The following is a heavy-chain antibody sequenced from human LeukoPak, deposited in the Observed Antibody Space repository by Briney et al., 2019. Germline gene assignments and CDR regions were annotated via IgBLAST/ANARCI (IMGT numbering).Heavy chain of an antibody. J-gene: IGHJ4*02. CDR1: GYTFSSYS. CDR3: ARSQLWFRPYYFDY. D-gene: IGHD5-18*01. Sequence: GGSLRLSCAASGYTFSSYSMNWVRQAPGKGLEWVSSISSSSSYIYYADSVKGRFTISRDNAKNSLYLQMNSLRAEDTAVYYCARSQLWFRPYYFDYWGQGTLVTVSS. CDR2: ISSSSSYI. V-gene: IGHV3-21*01.